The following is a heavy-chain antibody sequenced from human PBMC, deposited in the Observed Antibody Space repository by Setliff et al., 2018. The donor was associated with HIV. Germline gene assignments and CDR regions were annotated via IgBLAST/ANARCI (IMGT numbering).Heavy chain of an antibody. CDR2: IYYSGST. D-gene: IGHD3-9*01. J-gene: IGHJ4*02. V-gene: IGHV4-59*02. CDR1: SGSVNNYW. Sequence: SETLSLTCNVSSGSVNNYWWTWIRQPPGKGLEWIGYIYYSGSTYYNPSLKSRVTISVDTSKNQFSLKLSSVTAADTAVYYCARYVSDWFYIDSWGQGTLVTVSS. CDR3: ARYVSDWFYIDS.